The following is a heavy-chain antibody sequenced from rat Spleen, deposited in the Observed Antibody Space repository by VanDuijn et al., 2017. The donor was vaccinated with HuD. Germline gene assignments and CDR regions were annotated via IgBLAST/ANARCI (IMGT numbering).Heavy chain of an antibody. CDR1: GFTFSNYG. CDR2: ITNSGGGNT. D-gene: IGHD1-4*01. V-gene: IGHV5S13*01. CDR3: ARQTRPNYPVDY. J-gene: IGHJ2*01. Sequence: EVQLVESGGGLVQPGRSLKLSCAASGFTFSNYGMAWVRQAPTKGLEWVASITNSGGGNTYYRDSVKGRFSISRDNAKNTQYLQMDSLRSEDTATYYCARQTRPNYPVDYWGQGVMVTVSS.